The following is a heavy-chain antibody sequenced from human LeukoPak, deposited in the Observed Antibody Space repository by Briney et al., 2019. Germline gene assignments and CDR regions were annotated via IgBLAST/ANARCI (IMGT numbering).Heavy chain of an antibody. D-gene: IGHD6-13*01. CDR3: AKLVIIAAAAPYDY. V-gene: IGHV3-23*01. Sequence: PGGSLRLSCAASGFTFSDYYMSWIRQAPGKGLEWVSAISGSGGSTYYADSVKGRFTISRDNSKNTLYLQMNSLRAEDTAVYYCAKLVIIAAAAPYDYWGQGTLVTVSS. CDR2: ISGSGGST. J-gene: IGHJ4*02. CDR1: GFTFSDYY.